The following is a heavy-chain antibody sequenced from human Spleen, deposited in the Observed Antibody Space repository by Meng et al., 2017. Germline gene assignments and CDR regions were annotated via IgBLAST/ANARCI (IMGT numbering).Heavy chain of an antibody. J-gene: IGHJ4*02. CDR2: INHSGST. D-gene: IGHD4-11*01. CDR1: GGSFSGYY. CDR3: ARGPTTMAHDFDY. Sequence: QGQLQHGGAGLLKPSETLSLPCAVYGGSFSGYYWSWIRQPPGKGLEWIGEINHSGSTNYNPSLKSRVTISVDTSQNNLSLKLSSVTAADSAVYYCARGPTTMAHDFDYWGQGTLVTVSS. V-gene: IGHV4-34*01.